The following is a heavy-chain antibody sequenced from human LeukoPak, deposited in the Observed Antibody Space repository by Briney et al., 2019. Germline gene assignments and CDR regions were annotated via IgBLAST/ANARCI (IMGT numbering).Heavy chain of an antibody. D-gene: IGHD1-26*01. CDR3: ARDFLSWELPQIDY. Sequence: PGGSLRLSCAASGFTFSSYSMNWVRQAPGKGLEWVSYISSSSSTIYYADSVKGRFTISRDNAKNSLYLQMNSLRAEDTAVYYCARDFLSWELPQIDYWGQGTLVTVSS. CDR1: GFTFSSYS. CDR2: ISSSSSTI. V-gene: IGHV3-48*01. J-gene: IGHJ4*02.